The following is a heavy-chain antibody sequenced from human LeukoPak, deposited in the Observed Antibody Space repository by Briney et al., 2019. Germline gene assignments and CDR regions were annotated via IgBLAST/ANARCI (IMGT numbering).Heavy chain of an antibody. D-gene: IGHD2-2*01. Sequence: SETLSLTCTVSGGSISSGSYYWSWIRQPAGKGLEWIGRIYTSGSTNYNPSLKSRVTISVDTSKNQFSLKLSSVTAADTAVYYCARGVGSTSWKSKGFDYWGQGTLVTVSS. J-gene: IGHJ4*02. CDR1: GGSISSGSYY. V-gene: IGHV4-61*02. CDR2: IYTSGST. CDR3: ARGVGSTSWKSKGFDY.